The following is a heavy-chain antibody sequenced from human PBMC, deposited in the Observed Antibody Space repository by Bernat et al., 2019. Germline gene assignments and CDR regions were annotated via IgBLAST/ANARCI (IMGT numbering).Heavy chain of an antibody. CDR2: SSGSGGST. D-gene: IGHD2-8*01. V-gene: IGHV3-23*01. CDR1: GFTFSNYA. J-gene: IGHJ6*02. CDR3: ANLMGAGYYFGMDV. Sequence: EVQLLESGGGLVQPGGSLRLSCAASGFTFSNYAMSWVRQAPGKGLEWVSESSGSGGSTYYADSVRGRFAISRDNSKSWLYLQMNSLGAEDTAVYYCANLMGAGYYFGMDVWGQGTTVTVSS.